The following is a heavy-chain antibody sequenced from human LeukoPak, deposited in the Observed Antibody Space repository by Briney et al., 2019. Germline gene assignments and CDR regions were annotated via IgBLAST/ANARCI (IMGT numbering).Heavy chain of an antibody. D-gene: IGHD6-19*01. Sequence: GGSLRLSCAASGFTVSSNYMNWVRQAPGKGLEWVSSISSSSSYIYYADSVKGRFTISRDNAKNSLYLQMNSLRAEDTAVYYCARDYAVAAPGGWFDPWGQGTLVTVSS. CDR3: ARDYAVAAPGGWFDP. V-gene: IGHV3-21*01. CDR2: ISSSSSYI. J-gene: IGHJ5*02. CDR1: GFTVSSNY.